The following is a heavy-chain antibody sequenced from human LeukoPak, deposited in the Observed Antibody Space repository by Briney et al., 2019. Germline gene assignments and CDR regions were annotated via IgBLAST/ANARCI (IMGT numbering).Heavy chain of an antibody. CDR3: ARLPRGDLVGCSGGSCYSDY. J-gene: IGHJ4*02. CDR1: GGSISSSSDY. CDR2: IYYHENT. V-gene: IGHV4-39*01. Sequence: SETLSLTCTVSGGSISSSSDYWGWIRQAPGKGLEWIGSIYYHENTYYNSSLKSRVTISVDTSKNQFSLKLNSVTAADTAVYFCARLPRGDLVGCSGGSCYSDYWGQGTLVTVSS. D-gene: IGHD2-15*01.